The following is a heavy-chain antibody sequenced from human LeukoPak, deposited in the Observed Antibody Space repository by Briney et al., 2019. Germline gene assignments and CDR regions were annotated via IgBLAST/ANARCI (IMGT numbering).Heavy chain of an antibody. CDR2: IHTSGSN. CDR3: ARARGAFDI. CDR1: GVSISPYY. Sequence: SETLSLTCAVSGVSISPYYWAWIRQPPGKGLEWIGYIHTSGSNNQYPSLKSRVTISVDKSKNHFSLRLTSVTAADTAVYYCARARGAFDIWGQGTMVTVSS. J-gene: IGHJ3*02. V-gene: IGHV4-4*09.